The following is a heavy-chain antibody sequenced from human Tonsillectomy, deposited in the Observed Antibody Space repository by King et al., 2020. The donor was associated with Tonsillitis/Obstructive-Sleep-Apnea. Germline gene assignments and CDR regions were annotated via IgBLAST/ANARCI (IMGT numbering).Heavy chain of an antibody. CDR2: ISGNSRDI. V-gene: IGHV3-11*06. J-gene: IGHJ4*02. CDR3: SRGPRRLDY. CDR1: GFTFSDYY. Sequence: VQLVESGGGLVKPGGSLKLSCAASGFTFSDYYLTWIRQAPGKGLEWISYISGNSRDISHADSVKGRFTISRDNTRKSLYLQMNNLRAEDTAVYYCSRGPRRLDYWGQGTLVTVSS.